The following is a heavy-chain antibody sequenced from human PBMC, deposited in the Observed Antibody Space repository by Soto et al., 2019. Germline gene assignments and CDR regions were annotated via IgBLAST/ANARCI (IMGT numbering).Heavy chain of an antibody. Sequence: EVQLLESGGGLVQPGGSLRLSCAASGFTFSSYAVSWVRQAPGKGLEWVSAISGSGGSTYYADSVKGRFTISRDNSKNTLYLQMNSLRAEDTAVYYFANGGEVVATIFNYYYGMDVWGQGTTVTVSS. J-gene: IGHJ6*02. V-gene: IGHV3-23*01. CDR3: ANGGEVVATIFNYYYGMDV. D-gene: IGHD5-12*01. CDR2: ISGSGGST. CDR1: GFTFSSYA.